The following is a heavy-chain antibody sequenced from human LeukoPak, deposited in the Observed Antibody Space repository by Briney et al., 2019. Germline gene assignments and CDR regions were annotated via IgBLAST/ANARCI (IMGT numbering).Heavy chain of an antibody. D-gene: IGHD6-13*01. CDR2: IKSKTDGGTT. Sequence: GGSLRLSCAASGFTFNNAWMSWVRQAPGKGLEWVSRIKSKTDGGTTDYAAPVKGRFTISRDDSKTTLYLQMNSLKTEDTAVYYCTIEGLASDGTGDYYYYMDVWGEGTTVTISS. CDR3: TIEGLASDGTGDYYYYMDV. V-gene: IGHV3-15*01. J-gene: IGHJ6*03. CDR1: GFTFNNAW.